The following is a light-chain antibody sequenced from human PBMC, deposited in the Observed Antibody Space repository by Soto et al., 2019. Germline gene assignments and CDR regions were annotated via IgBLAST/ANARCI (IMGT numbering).Light chain of an antibody. CDR1: QSVSSN. V-gene: IGKV3D-15*01. CDR3: QQYNNWPPLT. Sequence: DRVITQSPATLSVSPGERATLSCRASQSVSSNLAWYQQKPGQAPRLLIYGASTRATGIPARFSGSGSGTEFTLTISSLQSEDFAVYYCQQYNNWPPLTFGQGTRLEIK. CDR2: GAS. J-gene: IGKJ5*01.